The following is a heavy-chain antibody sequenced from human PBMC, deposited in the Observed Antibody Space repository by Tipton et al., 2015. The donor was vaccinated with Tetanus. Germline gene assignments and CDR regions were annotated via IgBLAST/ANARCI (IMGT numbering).Heavy chain of an antibody. J-gene: IGHJ5*02. CDR2: IYTSGST. Sequence: TLSLTCTVSGGSISSNYWSWIRQPAGKGLEWIGRIYTSGSTNYNPSLKSRVTMSLDTSKNQFSLKLSSVTAADTAVYYCARDHRLSASYAGRFDPWGQGTLVTVSS. D-gene: IGHD1-26*01. CDR3: ARDHRLSASYAGRFDP. CDR1: GGSISSNY. V-gene: IGHV4-4*07.